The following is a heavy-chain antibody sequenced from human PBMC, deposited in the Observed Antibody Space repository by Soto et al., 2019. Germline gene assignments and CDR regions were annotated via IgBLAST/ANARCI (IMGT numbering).Heavy chain of an antibody. CDR3: ARGAGPGCSRP. Sequence: EVQLLESGGALVQPGGSLRLSCAASGFTFSSYAMNWVRQAPGKGLEWVSGISGIGSTTYYADSVRGRFTISRDNSKNTLYVQMNSLRAEDTAVYYCARGAGPGCSRPWGQGTLVTVSS. CDR2: ISGIGSTT. V-gene: IGHV3-23*01. J-gene: IGHJ5*02. CDR1: GFTFSSYA.